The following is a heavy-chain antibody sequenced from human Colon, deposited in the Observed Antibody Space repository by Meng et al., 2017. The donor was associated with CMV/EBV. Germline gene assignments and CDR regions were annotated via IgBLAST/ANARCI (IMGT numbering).Heavy chain of an antibody. CDR1: GGSFSNYA. CDR2: IVPIFVTP. CDR3: ARARDRDGLYNFDS. J-gene: IGHJ4*02. Sequence: QVQLGQSGAEVKKPGPSVKVSCRTAGGSFSNYAVSWVRQAPGQGLEWMGGIVPIFVTPNYAQKFQGRVTVTADESTSTAYMELSSLTSEDTAIYYCARARDRDGLYNFDSWGQGTLVTVSS. V-gene: IGHV1-69*12. D-gene: IGHD5-24*01.